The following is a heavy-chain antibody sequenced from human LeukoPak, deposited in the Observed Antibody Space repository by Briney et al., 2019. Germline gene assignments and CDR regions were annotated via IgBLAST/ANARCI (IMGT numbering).Heavy chain of an antibody. Sequence: PGGSLSLSCAASGFTFSSYEMNGVRQAPGKGLEWVSYISSSGSTIYYADSVKGRFTISRDNAKNSLYLQMNSLRAEDTAVYYCARGRSGSYREAFDIWGQGTMVTVSS. D-gene: IGHD1-26*01. CDR2: ISSSGSTI. CDR1: GFTFSSYE. J-gene: IGHJ3*02. CDR3: ARGRSGSYREAFDI. V-gene: IGHV3-48*03.